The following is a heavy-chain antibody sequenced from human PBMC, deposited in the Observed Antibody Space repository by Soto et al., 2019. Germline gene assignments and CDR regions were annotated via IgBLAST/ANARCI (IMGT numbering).Heavy chain of an antibody. CDR1: RGTFSSYS. V-gene: IGHV1-8*02. Sequence: ASVKVSCNASRGTFSSYSISWVLQAPAQVLKWMAWMNPNTGNSGYAQKFQGSVSMSSDTSISTAHMELSSLRSEDTAVYYCARRAETNGWNGFGADKYYFNFWGQGTLVTVAS. D-gene: IGHD1-1*01. CDR2: MNPNTGNS. CDR3: ARRAETNGWNGFGADKYYFNF. J-gene: IGHJ4*02.